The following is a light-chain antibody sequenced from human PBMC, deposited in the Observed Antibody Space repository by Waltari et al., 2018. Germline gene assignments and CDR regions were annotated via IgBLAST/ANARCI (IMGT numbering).Light chain of an antibody. CDR3: QQSYNIPIT. Sequence: DIQMTQSPSSLSVSVGDIVSITCRASQGIITFLNWYQQKPGKAPQILIYGASSLQSGVPSRFRGSGSGTDFTLTISSLQPEDFGTYYCQQSYNIPITFGQGTRLEIK. V-gene: IGKV1-39*01. CDR2: GAS. CDR1: QGIITF. J-gene: IGKJ5*01.